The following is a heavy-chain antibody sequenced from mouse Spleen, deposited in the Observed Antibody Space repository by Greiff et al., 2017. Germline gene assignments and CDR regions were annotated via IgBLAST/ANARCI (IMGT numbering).Heavy chain of an antibody. CDR1: GYSFTGYY. CDR2: INPSTGGT. Sequence: VQLKQSGPELVKPGASVKISCKASGYSFTGYYMNWVKQSPEKSLEWIGEINPSTGGTTYNQKFKAKATLTVDKSSSTAYMQLKSLTSEDSAVYYCARSDNWYFDVWGAGTTVTVSS. CDR3: ARSDNWYFDV. D-gene: IGHD3-3*01. V-gene: IGHV1-42*01. J-gene: IGHJ1*01.